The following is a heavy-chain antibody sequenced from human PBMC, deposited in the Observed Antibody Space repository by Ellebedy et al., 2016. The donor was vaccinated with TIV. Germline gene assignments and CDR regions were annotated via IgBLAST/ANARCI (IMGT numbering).Heavy chain of an antibody. CDR3: AKDFTFYGILTGYGY. CDR2: SVRSGST. Sequence: PGGSLRLSCAASGFTLTSYAMSWVRQAPGKGLEWVSSVRSGSTYYADSVKGRFTLSSDNSKNTLYLQMNSLRAEDTAVYYCAKDFTFYGILTGYGYWGQGILVTVSS. CDR1: GFTLTSYA. J-gene: IGHJ4*02. V-gene: IGHV3-23*01. D-gene: IGHD3-9*01.